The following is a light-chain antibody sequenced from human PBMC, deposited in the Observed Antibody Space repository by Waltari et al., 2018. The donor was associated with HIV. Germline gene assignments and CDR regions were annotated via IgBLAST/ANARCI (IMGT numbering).Light chain of an antibody. Sequence: SYVLTQPPSVSVAPGQTASMTCGGNNMGGKNVHWYQQKPGQAPVLLVYDNSDRPSGIPERISASKSVNTAALTISRVEAGDEADYYCQVWDSSSDDWVFGGGTKLTVL. J-gene: IGLJ3*02. CDR1: NMGGKN. CDR2: DNS. CDR3: QVWDSSSDDWV. V-gene: IGLV3-21*02.